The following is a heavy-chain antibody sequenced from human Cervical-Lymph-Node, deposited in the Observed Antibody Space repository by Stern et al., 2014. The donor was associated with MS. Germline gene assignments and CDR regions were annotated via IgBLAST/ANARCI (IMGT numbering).Heavy chain of an antibody. CDR3: ARPKDYGDFKN. V-gene: IGHV5-51*03. CDR1: GYSFTSYW. J-gene: IGHJ4*02. Sequence: EVQLLESGAEVKKAGESLKISCQGSGYSFTSYWIGWGRQMPGKGLEWMGSIFPGDSDTRYSPSFQGQVTISADKSNRTAYLQWSSLKASDTAMYYCARPKDYGDFKNWGQGTLVTVSS. CDR2: IFPGDSDT. D-gene: IGHD4-17*01.